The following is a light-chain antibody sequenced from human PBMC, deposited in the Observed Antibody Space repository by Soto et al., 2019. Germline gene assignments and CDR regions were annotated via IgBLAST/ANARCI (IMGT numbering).Light chain of an antibody. CDR1: QGISSY. Sequence: AIRMTQSPSSLSASTGARVTITCRAGQGISSYLSWYQQKPGKAPKLLIYAASTLQSGVPSRFSGSGSGTDFTLTISCLQSEDFATYYCHQYGSSPWTLGQGTKVDIK. J-gene: IGKJ1*01. CDR3: HQYGSSPWT. CDR2: AAS. V-gene: IGKV1-8*01.